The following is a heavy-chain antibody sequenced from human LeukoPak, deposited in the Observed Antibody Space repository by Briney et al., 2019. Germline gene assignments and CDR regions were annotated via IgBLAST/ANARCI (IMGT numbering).Heavy chain of an antibody. CDR2: IYYSGST. J-gene: IGHJ6*02. V-gene: IGHV4-59*01. CDR1: GDSISSYY. CDR3: ARALYYGSGSLYYYYYYGMDV. Sequence: PSETLSLTCTVSGDSISSYYWSWIRQPPGKGLEWIGYIYYSGSTNYNPSLKSRVTISVDTSKNQFSLKLSSVTAADTAVYYCARALYYGSGSLYYYYYYGMDVWGQGTTVTVSS. D-gene: IGHD3-10*01.